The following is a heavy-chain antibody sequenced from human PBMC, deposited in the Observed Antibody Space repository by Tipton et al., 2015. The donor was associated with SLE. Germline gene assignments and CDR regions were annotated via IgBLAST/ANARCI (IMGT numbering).Heavy chain of an antibody. CDR1: GDSISSGGYS. V-gene: IGHV4-31*03. CDR2: MYNSGT. CDR3: ASPSKEYRGGLGAFDT. D-gene: IGHD6-6*01. Sequence: TLSLTCTVSGDSISSGGYSWGWIRPHPGKGLEWIGYMYNSGTYYNPSLKSRVTVTEDTSKNQFSLTLRSGPAADTAVYYCASPSKEYRGGLGAFDTWGLGTLVTVSS. J-gene: IGHJ3*02.